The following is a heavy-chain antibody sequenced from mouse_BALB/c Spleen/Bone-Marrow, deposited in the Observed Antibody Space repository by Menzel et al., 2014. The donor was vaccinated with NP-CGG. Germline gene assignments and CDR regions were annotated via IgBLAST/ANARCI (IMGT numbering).Heavy chain of an antibody. J-gene: IGHJ4*01. CDR3: ARKGYGNYHYYAMDY. Sequence: VQLQQSGAELAKPGASVKMSCKASGYTFTSYWMYWIKQRPGQGLEWIGYINPSTGYTEYNQKFKDKATLTADKSSNTAYMQLSSLTSEDSAVYYCARKGYGNYHYYAMDYWGQGTSVTVYS. V-gene: IGHV1-7*01. CDR1: GYTFTSYW. CDR2: INPSTGYT. D-gene: IGHD2-1*01.